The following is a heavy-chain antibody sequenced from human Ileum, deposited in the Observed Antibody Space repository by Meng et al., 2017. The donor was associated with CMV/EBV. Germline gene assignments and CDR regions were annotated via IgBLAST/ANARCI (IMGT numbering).Heavy chain of an antibody. J-gene: IGHJ4*02. CDR1: GGTFSSYT. Sequence: SVKVSCKASGGTFSSYTISWVRQAPGQGLEWMGRIIPILGIANYAQKFQGRVTITADKSTGTAYMELSSLRSEDTAVYYCAGGGWGIAAAGTDYWGQGTLVTVSS. V-gene: IGHV1-69*02. CDR3: AGGGWGIAAAGTDY. CDR2: IIPILGIA. D-gene: IGHD6-13*01.